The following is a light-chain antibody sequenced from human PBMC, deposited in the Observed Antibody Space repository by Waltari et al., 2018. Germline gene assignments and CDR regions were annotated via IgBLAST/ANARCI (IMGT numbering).Light chain of an antibody. V-gene: IGLV2-23*02. J-gene: IGLJ2*01. CDR3: CSYAGSSTLV. Sequence: QSALTQPASVSGSPGQSITISCTGTSSDVGSYNLVSWYQQHPGKAPKLIIYEVSDRPSGVSNRLSGSKSGNTASLTISGLQAEDEADYYCCSYAGSSTLVFGGGTKLTVL. CDR1: SSDVGSYNL. CDR2: EVS.